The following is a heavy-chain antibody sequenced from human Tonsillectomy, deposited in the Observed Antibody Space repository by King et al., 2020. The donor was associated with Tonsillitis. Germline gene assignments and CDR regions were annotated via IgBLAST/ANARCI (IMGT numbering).Heavy chain of an antibody. Sequence: VQLVESGGGLVQPGRSLRLSCAASGFTFDHYAMHWVRQAPGKGLEWVSGISWNSGSIGYPGSVKGRFTISRDNAKNSLYLQMNSLRAEDTALYYCAKDTPGGWLQLDYWGQGTLVTVSS. D-gene: IGHD5-24*01. J-gene: IGHJ4*02. CDR3: AKDTPGGWLQLDY. CDR1: GFTFDHYA. CDR2: ISWNSGSI. V-gene: IGHV3-9*01.